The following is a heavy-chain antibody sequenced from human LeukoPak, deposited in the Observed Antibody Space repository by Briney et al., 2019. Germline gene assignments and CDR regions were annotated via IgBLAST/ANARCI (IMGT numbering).Heavy chain of an antibody. CDR1: GFTFDDYA. Sequence: PGGSLRLSCAASGFTFDDYAMHWVRQAPGKGLEWVSGISWNSGSIGYADSVKGRFTISRDNAKNSLYLQMNSLRAEDMALYYCAKGGAVAVADYYYYYMDVWGKGTTVTVSS. CDR3: AKGGAVAVADYYYYYMDV. V-gene: IGHV3-9*03. D-gene: IGHD6-19*01. J-gene: IGHJ6*03. CDR2: ISWNSGSI.